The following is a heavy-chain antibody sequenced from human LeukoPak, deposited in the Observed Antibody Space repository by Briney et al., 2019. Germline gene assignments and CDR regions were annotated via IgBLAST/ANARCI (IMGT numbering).Heavy chain of an antibody. CDR2: ISAYNGNT. V-gene: IGHV1-18*01. CDR1: GYTFTSYG. CDR3: ARDEGVEFGTIRIRYFDY. Sequence: GASVKVSCKASGYTFTSYGISWVRQAPGQGLEWMGWISAYNGNTNYAQKLQGRVTMTTDTSTSTAYMELRSLRSDDTAVYYCARDEGVEFGTIRIRYFDYWGQGTLVTVSS. J-gene: IGHJ4*02. D-gene: IGHD3-3*01.